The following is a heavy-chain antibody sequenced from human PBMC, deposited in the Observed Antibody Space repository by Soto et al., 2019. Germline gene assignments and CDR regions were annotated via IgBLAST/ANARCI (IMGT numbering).Heavy chain of an antibody. CDR3: ARSREQWLVDAFDI. CDR1: GGSLTGYY. CDR2: INPTGSP. D-gene: IGHD6-19*01. J-gene: IGHJ3*02. Sequence: ATLSLTCVVYGGSLTGYYWSWIRQPPGRGLEWIGEINPTGSPKYNPSLMSRVTISVDTSKNQFSMKLSSVTAADTAVFYCARSREQWLVDAFDIWGQGTMV. V-gene: IGHV4-34*01.